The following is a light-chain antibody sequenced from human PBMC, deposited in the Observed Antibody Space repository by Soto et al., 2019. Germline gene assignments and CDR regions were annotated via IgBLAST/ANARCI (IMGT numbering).Light chain of an antibody. CDR1: QDFKIN. Sequence: DIQMTQSPSSLSASVGDRVTITCQASQDFKINLNWFQQKSGEAPRLLIYDASNLEPGVTSRFSGSGSGTDFTFTIRSLQPEDTATYFCQQYDNFPFTFGPGTKLDI. CDR2: DAS. V-gene: IGKV1-33*01. J-gene: IGKJ3*01. CDR3: QQYDNFPFT.